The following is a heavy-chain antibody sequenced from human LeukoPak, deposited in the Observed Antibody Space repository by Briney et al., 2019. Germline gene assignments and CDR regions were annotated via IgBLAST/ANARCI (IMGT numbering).Heavy chain of an antibody. CDR2: TVVGSGNT. Sequence: TSVKVSCKASGFTFTSSAMQWVRQARGQRLEWIGWTVVGSGNTNYAQKFQERVTITRDMSTSTAYMELSSLRSEDTAVYYCAASLRFGELELYGMDVWGQGTTVTVSS. CDR3: AASLRFGELELYGMDV. D-gene: IGHD3-10*01. V-gene: IGHV1-58*02. J-gene: IGHJ6*02. CDR1: GFTFTSSA.